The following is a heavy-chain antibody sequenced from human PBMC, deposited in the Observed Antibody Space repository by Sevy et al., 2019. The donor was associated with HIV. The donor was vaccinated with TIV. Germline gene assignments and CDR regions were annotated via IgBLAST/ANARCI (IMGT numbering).Heavy chain of an antibody. CDR2: LSFGCGEI. J-gene: IGHJ4*02. Sequence: GGSLRLSCAASGFTFSKYSMSWVRQPPGKGLEWVSTLSFGCGEINYADSVKGRFTISRDNSKSSVYLQMNNLRPEDTAVYYCTREAAANHLFDLWGQGTLVTVSS. CDR1: GFTFSKYS. V-gene: IGHV3-23*01. D-gene: IGHD6-13*01. CDR3: TREAAANHLFDL.